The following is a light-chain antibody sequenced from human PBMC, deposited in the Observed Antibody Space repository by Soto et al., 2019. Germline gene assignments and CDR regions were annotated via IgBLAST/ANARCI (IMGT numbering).Light chain of an antibody. J-gene: IGKJ4*01. CDR1: RTIGTN. CDR2: KTS. CDR3: QQYADWPLT. Sequence: IVMTQSPATVSVSPGESTSLSCRASRTIGTNLGWYQQKPGQAPRLLISKTSNRATGVPARFSGSGSGTEFTLTITSLPSKDIAVYYCQQYADWPLTFGGGTKVDIK. V-gene: IGKV3-15*01.